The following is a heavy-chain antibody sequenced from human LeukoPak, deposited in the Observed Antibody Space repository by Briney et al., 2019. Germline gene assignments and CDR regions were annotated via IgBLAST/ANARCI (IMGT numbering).Heavy chain of an antibody. D-gene: IGHD5-18*01. Sequence: GGSLRLSCAASAFTFDDYAMHWVRQAPGRGLEWVSGISWNSGSIAYADSVKGRFTISRDNAKNSLFLQMNSLRAEDTALYYCVKDRGGNNYGLFGYWGQGTRVTVSS. V-gene: IGHV3-9*01. J-gene: IGHJ4*02. CDR1: AFTFDDYA. CDR3: VKDRGGNNYGLFGY. CDR2: ISWNSGSI.